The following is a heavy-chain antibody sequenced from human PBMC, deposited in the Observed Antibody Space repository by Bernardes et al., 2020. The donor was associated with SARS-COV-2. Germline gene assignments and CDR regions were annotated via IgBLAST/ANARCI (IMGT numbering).Heavy chain of an antibody. CDR3: GLGTYFYYGGSCSLDY. CDR2: ISGSGDNT. Sequence: GGSLRLSCEGSGFTFSTFGMHWVRQAPGKGLQWVATISGSGDNTFYTDSVRGRFTISRDNSKKTLFVQMDSLRVEDTAMYYCGLGTYFYYGGSCSLDYWGQGNLVTVSS. V-gene: IGHV3-23*01. J-gene: IGHJ4*02. CDR1: GFTFSTFG. D-gene: IGHD1-26*01.